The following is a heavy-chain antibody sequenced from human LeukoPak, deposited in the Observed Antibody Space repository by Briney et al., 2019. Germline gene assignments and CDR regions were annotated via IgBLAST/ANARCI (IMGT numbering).Heavy chain of an antibody. CDR2: ISPYNGNT. D-gene: IGHD2-2*02. J-gene: IGHJ5*02. CDR3: AREFVVPAAIHLVWFDP. V-gene: IGHV1-18*01. Sequence: ASVTVSCKASGYTFTSYGISWVRQAPGQGLEWMGWISPYNGNTNYAQKLQGRVTMTTDTSTSTAYMELRSLRSDDTAVYYCAREFVVPAAIHLVWFDPWGQGTLVTVSS. CDR1: GYTFTSYG.